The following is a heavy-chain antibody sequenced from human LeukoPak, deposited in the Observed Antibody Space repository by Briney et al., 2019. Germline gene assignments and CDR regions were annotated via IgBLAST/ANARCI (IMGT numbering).Heavy chain of an antibody. CDR2: ISGSGGYT. D-gene: IGHD4-11*01. Sequence: GGSLRLSCAASGFTFSNYAMSWVRQAPGKGLEWVSGISGSGGYTYYADSVKGRFTISRDNSKNTLYLQMNSLRTEDTAVYYCAKVSTTGYFYYGMDVWGQGTTVTVSS. J-gene: IGHJ6*02. V-gene: IGHV3-23*01. CDR3: AKVSTTGYFYYGMDV. CDR1: GFTFSNYA.